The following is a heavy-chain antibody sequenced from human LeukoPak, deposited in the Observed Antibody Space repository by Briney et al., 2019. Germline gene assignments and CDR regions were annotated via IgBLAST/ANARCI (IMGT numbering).Heavy chain of an antibody. CDR3: AKSGYGSTSRIDY. D-gene: IGHD5-12*01. V-gene: IGHV3-23*01. CDR2: ISGSGGST. CDR1: GFTFSSYA. Sequence: GGSLRLSCAASGFTFSSYAMSWVRQAPGKGLEWVSAISGSGGSTYYADSVKGRFTISRDNSKNTLYLQMNSPRAEDTAVYYCAKSGYGSTSRIDYWGQGTLVTVSS. J-gene: IGHJ4*02.